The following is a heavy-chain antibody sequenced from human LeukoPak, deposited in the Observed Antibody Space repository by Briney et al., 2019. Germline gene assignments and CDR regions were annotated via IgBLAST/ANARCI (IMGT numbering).Heavy chain of an antibody. D-gene: IGHD3-9*01. Sequence: ASVKVSCKASGYTFTSYGISWVRQAPGQGLEWMGWISAYNGNTNYAQKLQGRVTITTDTSTSTAYMELKRQRSDDTAVYYCARVYDILTGYYRRTLDYWGQGTLVTVSS. CDR2: ISAYNGNT. J-gene: IGHJ4*02. V-gene: IGHV1-18*01. CDR1: GYTFTSYG. CDR3: ARVYDILTGYYRRTLDY.